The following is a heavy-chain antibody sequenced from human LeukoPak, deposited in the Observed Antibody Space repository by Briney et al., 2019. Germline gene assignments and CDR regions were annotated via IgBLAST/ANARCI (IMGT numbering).Heavy chain of an antibody. D-gene: IGHD3-22*01. Sequence: ASVKVSCKASGYTFTGHYMNWVRLAPGQGLEWMGWINPTGGTTYAQKFQDRVTMTRDTPINTAYMELSGLRSDDTAVYYCARATYYYDSSGYYYFPYWGQGTLVTVSS. CDR2: INPTGGT. J-gene: IGHJ4*02. CDR3: ARATYYYDSSGYYYFPY. V-gene: IGHV1-2*02. CDR1: GYTFTGHY.